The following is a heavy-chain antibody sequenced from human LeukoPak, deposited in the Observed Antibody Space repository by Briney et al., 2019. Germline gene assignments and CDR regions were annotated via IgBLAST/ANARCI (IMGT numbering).Heavy chain of an antibody. CDR2: IIPIFGTA. D-gene: IGHD3-9*01. Sequence: SVKVSCKASGGTFSSYAISWVRQAPGQGLEWMGGIIPIFGTANYAQKFQGRVTITTDESTSTAYMELSSLRSEDTAVYYCARSHYDILTGFYSNPFDYWGQGTLVTVSS. J-gene: IGHJ4*02. CDR1: GGTFSSYA. V-gene: IGHV1-69*05. CDR3: ARSHYDILTGFYSNPFDY.